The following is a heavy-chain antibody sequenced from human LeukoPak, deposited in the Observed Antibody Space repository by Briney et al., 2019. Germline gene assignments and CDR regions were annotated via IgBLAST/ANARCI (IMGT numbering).Heavy chain of an antibody. J-gene: IGHJ4*02. D-gene: IGHD4-17*01. CDR3: AKLLNDYGDYYFDS. CDR2: SGTGKMT. CDR1: GFTFGNYG. Sequence: GGSLRLSCAASGFTFGNYGMSWVRQAPGKGLEWVSSSGTGKMTYYADSVKGRFTISRDKSKSTVYLQMNSLRVDDTAVYFCAKLLNDYGDYYFDSWGQGTLVTVSS. V-gene: IGHV3-23*01.